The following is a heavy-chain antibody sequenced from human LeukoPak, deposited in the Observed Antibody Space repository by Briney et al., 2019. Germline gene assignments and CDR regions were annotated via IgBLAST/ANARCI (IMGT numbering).Heavy chain of an antibody. V-gene: IGHV3-23*01. Sequence: PGGSLRLSCAASGFTISSYAMSWVRQAPGKGLEWVSAISGSGGSRYYADSVKGRFTISRDNSKNTLYLQMNSLRAEDTAVYYCAKYSGSGWVSEYFQHWGQGTLVTVSS. CDR1: GFTISSYA. J-gene: IGHJ1*01. CDR2: ISGSGGSR. D-gene: IGHD6-19*01. CDR3: AKYSGSGWVSEYFQH.